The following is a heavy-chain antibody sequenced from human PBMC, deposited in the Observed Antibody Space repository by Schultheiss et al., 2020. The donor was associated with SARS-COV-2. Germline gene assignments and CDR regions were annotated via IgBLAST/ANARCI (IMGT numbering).Heavy chain of an antibody. Sequence: GGSLRLSCAASGFTFSSYAMSWVRQAPGKGLEWVAVISYDGSNKYYADSVKGRFTISRDNAKNSLYLQMNSLRAEDTAVYYCAKDIISYYDSRGSGYWGQGTLVTVSS. CDR2: ISYDGSNK. J-gene: IGHJ4*02. D-gene: IGHD3-22*01. CDR3: AKDIISYYDSRGSGY. CDR1: GFTFSSYA. V-gene: IGHV3-30-3*01.